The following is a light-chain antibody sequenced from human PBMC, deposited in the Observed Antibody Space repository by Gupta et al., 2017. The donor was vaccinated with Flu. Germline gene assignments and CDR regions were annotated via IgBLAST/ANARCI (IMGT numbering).Light chain of an antibody. CDR2: DAS. Sequence: ATLSLSPGERATLSCRASQSISSYLAWYQQKPGQAPRLLIYDASSRATGIPARFSGSGSGTDFTLTLSSLEPEDFAVYYCQQRSDWPPLTFGGGTRVEIK. CDR1: QSISSY. CDR3: QQRSDWPPLT. J-gene: IGKJ4*01. V-gene: IGKV3-11*01.